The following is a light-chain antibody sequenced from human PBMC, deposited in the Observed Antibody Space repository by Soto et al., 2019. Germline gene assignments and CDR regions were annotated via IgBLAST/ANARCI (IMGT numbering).Light chain of an antibody. CDR2: KAS. J-gene: IGKJ1*01. CDR3: QNCHNYPWA. CDR1: QSITSW. Sequence: DIQMTQSPSALSASVGDRVTITFRASQSITSWLAWYQQKPGKAPKLLIYKASSLESGVPSRFSGSGSGTEFTLTINSLQPDDFATYYCQNCHNYPWAFGQGTKVDIK. V-gene: IGKV1-5*03.